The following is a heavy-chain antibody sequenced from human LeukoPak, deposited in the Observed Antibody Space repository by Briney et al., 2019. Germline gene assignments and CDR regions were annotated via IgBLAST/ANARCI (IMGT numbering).Heavy chain of an antibody. D-gene: IGHD3-22*01. CDR2: ISSSGSTI. CDR3: ARDEAPPDYYDSSGYYPFDY. CDR1: GFTFSSYE. V-gene: IGHV3-48*03. J-gene: IGHJ4*02. Sequence: GGSLRLSCAAAGFTFSSYEMNWVRQAPGKGLEWVSYISSSGSTIYYADSVKGRFTISRDNAKNSLYLQMNSLRAEDTAVYYCARDEAPPDYYDSSGYYPFDYWGQGTLVTVSS.